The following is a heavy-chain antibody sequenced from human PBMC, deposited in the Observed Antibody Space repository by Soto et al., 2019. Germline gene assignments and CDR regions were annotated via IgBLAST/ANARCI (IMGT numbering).Heavy chain of an antibody. J-gene: IGHJ4*02. Sequence: QVQLVQSGAEVKKPGASVKVSCKASGYTFSSYAITWVRQAPGQGLEWMGWISTDDGYTNYARDRVTMTKDSSTNTAYMELRSLRSDDTAIYYCARDRLHSGYDGDYWGQGTLVTVSS. V-gene: IGHV1-18*01. D-gene: IGHD5-12*01. CDR3: ARDRLHSGYDGDY. CDR2: ISTDDGYT. CDR1: GYTFSSYA.